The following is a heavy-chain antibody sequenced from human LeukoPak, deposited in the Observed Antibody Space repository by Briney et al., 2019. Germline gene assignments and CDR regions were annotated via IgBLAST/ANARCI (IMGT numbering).Heavy chain of an antibody. D-gene: IGHD3-22*01. CDR1: GFTFSTYG. J-gene: IGHJ4*02. V-gene: IGHV3-33*01. CDR2: IWYDGSNK. CDR3: GRDLFMIVVPGQNVLDY. Sequence: PGRSLRLSCAASGFTFSTYGTHWVRQAPGKGLEWGAVIWYDGSNKNYADSVKCRFSISTENSTNTLYLQMNSLRAEDTAVYYCGRDLFMIVVPGQNVLDYWGQGTLVTVSS.